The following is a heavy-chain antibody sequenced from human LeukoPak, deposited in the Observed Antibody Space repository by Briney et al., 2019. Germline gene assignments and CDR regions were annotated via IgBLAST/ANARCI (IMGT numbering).Heavy chain of an antibody. V-gene: IGHV3-7*01. CDR2: IKQDGSDK. D-gene: IGHD2/OR15-2a*01. CDR3: ASQSFGLSHH. J-gene: IGHJ5*02. CDR1: GFSLSTYW. Sequence: PGGSLRLSCAASGFSLSTYWMSWVRQAPGKGLEWVANIKQDGSDKYHVDSVKGRFTISRDNAKNSLYLQMNTLRAEDTAVNYCASQSFGLSHHWGQGVLVTVSS.